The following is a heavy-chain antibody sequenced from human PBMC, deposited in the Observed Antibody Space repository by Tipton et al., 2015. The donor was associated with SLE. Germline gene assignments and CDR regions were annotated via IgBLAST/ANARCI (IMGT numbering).Heavy chain of an antibody. CDR2: IYSGGST. D-gene: IGHD2-2*01. V-gene: IGHV3-53*05. CDR1: GFTVSSNY. CDR3: ARVGGGYCSSTSCQSLWYGMDV. Sequence: SLRLSCAASGFTVSSNYMSWVRQAPGKGLEWVSVIYSGGSTYYADSVKGRFTISRDNSKNTLYLQMNSLRAEDTAVYYCARVGGGYCSSTSCQSLWYGMDVWGQGTTVTVSS. J-gene: IGHJ6*02.